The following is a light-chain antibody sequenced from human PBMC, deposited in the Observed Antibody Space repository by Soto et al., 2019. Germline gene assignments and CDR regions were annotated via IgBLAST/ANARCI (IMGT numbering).Light chain of an antibody. CDR2: WAS. CDR1: QXXLYSANDENY. CDR3: QQYYTTPWA. J-gene: IGKJ1*01. V-gene: IGKV4-1*01. Sequence: DIVMTQSPASLSVXLXXXXXXXXXXXQXXLYSANDENYLAWYQQKPGQPPKLLIYWASTRESGVPDRFSGSGSRTDFTLTISGLQAEDVAVYYCQQYYTTPWAFGQGTKVDIK.